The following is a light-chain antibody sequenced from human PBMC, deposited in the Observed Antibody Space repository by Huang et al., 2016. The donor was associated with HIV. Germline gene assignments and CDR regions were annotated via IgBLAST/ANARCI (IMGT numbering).Light chain of an antibody. CDR2: GAS. Sequence: EIVLTQSPGTLSLSPGERATLSCRASQSISSTFLAWYQQKPGQAPRLLIYGASSRATGIPDRFGGSWSGTDFTLTISRLEPEDFAVYYCQQYGSSPPHTFGQGTKLEIK. V-gene: IGKV3-20*01. J-gene: IGKJ2*01. CDR3: QQYGSSPPHT. CDR1: QSISSTF.